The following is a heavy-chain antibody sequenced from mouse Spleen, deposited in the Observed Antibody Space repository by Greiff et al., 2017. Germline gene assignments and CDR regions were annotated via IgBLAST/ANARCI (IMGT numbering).Heavy chain of an antibody. Sequence: EVQGVESGGGLVQPGGSLKLSCAASGFTFSDYYMYWVRQTPEKRLEWVAYISNGGGSTYYPDTVKGRFTISRDNAKNTLYLQMSRLKSEDTAMYYCARTGYDYDDYAMDYWGQGTSVTVSS. CDR3: ARTGYDYDDYAMDY. J-gene: IGHJ4*01. V-gene: IGHV5-12*01. D-gene: IGHD2-4*01. CDR2: ISNGGGST. CDR1: GFTFSDYY.